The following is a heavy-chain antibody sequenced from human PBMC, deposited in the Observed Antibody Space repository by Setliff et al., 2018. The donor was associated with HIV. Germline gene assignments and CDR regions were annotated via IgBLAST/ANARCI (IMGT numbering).Heavy chain of an antibody. CDR3: AKATTTPIAGMLAPPPDY. CDR1: DASISNSNSY. D-gene: IGHD3-10*02. V-gene: IGHV4-39*07. J-gene: IGHJ4*02. Sequence: PSETLSLTCTLHDASISNSNSYWGSIRQPPGKGLEWIGSMYHSGSTNHNPSLKSRVTISVDTSKNQFSLNLSSVTAADTAVYYCAKATTTPIAGMLAPPPDYWGQGTLVTVSS. CDR2: MYHSGST.